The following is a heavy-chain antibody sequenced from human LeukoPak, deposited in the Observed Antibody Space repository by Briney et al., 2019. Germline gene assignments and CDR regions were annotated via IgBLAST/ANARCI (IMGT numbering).Heavy chain of an antibody. Sequence: GASVKVSCKASGYTFTSYYMHWVRQAPGQGLEWMGIINPSGGSTSYAQKFQGRVTMTRDTSTSTVYMELSSLRSGDTAVYYCARGLLGDYGDYVPFFDPWGQGTLVTVSS. CDR2: INPSGGST. CDR1: GYTFTSYY. CDR3: ARGLLGDYGDYVPFFDP. V-gene: IGHV1-46*01. D-gene: IGHD4-17*01. J-gene: IGHJ5*02.